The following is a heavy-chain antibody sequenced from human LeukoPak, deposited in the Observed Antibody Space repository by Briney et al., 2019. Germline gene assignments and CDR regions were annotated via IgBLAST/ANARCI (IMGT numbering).Heavy chain of an antibody. D-gene: IGHD6-13*01. V-gene: IGHV4-39*01. CDR2: IYYSGST. J-gene: IGHJ4*02. CDR1: GGSFSGYY. CDR3: AKLTRNALYSRGRTGY. Sequence: SETLSLTCAVSGGSFSGYYWTWIRQPPGKGLEWIGSIYYSGSTYYNPSLKSRVTISVDTSKNQFSLKLSSVTAADTAVYYCAKLTRNALYSRGRTGYWGQGTLVTVSS.